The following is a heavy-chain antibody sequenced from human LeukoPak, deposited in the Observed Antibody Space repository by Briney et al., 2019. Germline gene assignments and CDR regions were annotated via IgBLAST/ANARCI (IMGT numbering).Heavy chain of an antibody. CDR1: GFTFSSYA. D-gene: IGHD3-22*01. Sequence: GGSLRLSCTASGFTFSSYAMSWVRQAPGKGLEWVSFISPSADRTSNADSVEGRFTISRDNPRNTLYLQMNSLRDEDTAVYYCAIMHGYYDGSGYWVQWGQGTLVTVSS. V-gene: IGHV3-23*01. CDR3: AIMHGYYDGSGYWVQ. CDR2: ISPSADRT. J-gene: IGHJ4*02.